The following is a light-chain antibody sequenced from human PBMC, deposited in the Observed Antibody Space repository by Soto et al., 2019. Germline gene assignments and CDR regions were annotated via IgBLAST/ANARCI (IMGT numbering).Light chain of an antibody. CDR2: EVS. V-gene: IGLV2-14*01. CDR1: SSDVGGYNF. J-gene: IGLJ3*02. CDR3: NSYTGSSARV. Sequence: QSALTQPASVSGSPGQSITISCTGTSSDVGGYNFVSWYQQHPGKAPKLIIYEVSNRPSGVSNRFSGSKSGNTASLTISGLQAEDEADYYCNSYTGSSARVFGKGTKLTVL.